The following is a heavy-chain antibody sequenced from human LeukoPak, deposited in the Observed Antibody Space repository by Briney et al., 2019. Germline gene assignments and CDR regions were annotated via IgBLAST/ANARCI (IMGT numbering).Heavy chain of an antibody. CDR1: GYSFTSYW. D-gene: IGHD3-3*01. CDR2: IFPADSDT. V-gene: IGHV5-51*01. Sequence: GESLKISCKGSGYSFTSYWIGWVRQMPGKGLEWMGIIFPADSDTRYRPSFQGQVTISADKSIGTVYLQWSSLKASDTAMYYCARPYYDFWSGLSAFDIWGQGTMVTVSS. J-gene: IGHJ3*02. CDR3: ARPYYDFWSGLSAFDI.